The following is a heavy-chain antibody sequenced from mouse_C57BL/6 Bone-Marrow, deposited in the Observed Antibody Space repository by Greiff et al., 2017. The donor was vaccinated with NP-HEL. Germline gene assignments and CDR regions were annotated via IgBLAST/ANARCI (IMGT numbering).Heavy chain of an antibody. CDR1: GYTFTNYW. Sequence: VKLVESGAELVRPGTSVKMSCKASGYTFTNYWIGWAKQRPGHGLEWIGDIYPGGGYTNYNEKFKGKATLTADKSSSTAYMQFSSLTSEDSAIYYCARSDWYYFDYWGQGTTLTVSS. V-gene: IGHV1-63*01. CDR2: IYPGGGYT. D-gene: IGHD4-1*01. CDR3: ARSDWYYFDY. J-gene: IGHJ2*01.